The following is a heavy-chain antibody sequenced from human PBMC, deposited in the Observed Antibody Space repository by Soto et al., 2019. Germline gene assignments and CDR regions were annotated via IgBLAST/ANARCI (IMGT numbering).Heavy chain of an antibody. CDR2: ISGSGGST. J-gene: IGHJ4*02. CDR3: AKVPVGATGRFDY. Sequence: XVFLSLSFAGSGFTFSNYAMSWVRQAPGKGLAWVSAISGSGGSTYYADSVKGRFTISRDNSKNTLYLQMNSLRAEDAALYYCAKVPVGATGRFDYWGQGTLVTVSS. CDR1: GFTFSNYA. D-gene: IGHD1-26*01. V-gene: IGHV3-23*01.